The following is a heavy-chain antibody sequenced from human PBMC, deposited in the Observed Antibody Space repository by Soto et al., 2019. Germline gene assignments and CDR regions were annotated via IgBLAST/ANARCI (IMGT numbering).Heavy chain of an antibody. Sequence: QVQLVQSGAEVKKPGASVKVSCKASGYTFTSYGISWVRQAPGQGLEWMGWISAYNGNTNYAQKLQGRVTMTTDTSPSTAYMELRSLRSDDTAVYYCARVDIVATILATHYDYWGQGTLVTVSS. J-gene: IGHJ4*02. D-gene: IGHD5-12*01. CDR2: ISAYNGNT. CDR1: GYTFTSYG. CDR3: ARVDIVATILATHYDY. V-gene: IGHV1-18*01.